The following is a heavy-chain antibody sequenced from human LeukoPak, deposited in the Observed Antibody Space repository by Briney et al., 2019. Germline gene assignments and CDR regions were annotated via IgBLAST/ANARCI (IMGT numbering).Heavy chain of an antibody. Sequence: GGPLRLSCAASGYTFSDYSENWLPQVPGKGREGVSSISSSGTYIYYADSVKGRFTISRDNAKNSLFLQMNSLRAEDTAVYYCVSGNDPDYVWGTYRLDAFDIWGEGTMVIVSS. CDR3: VSGNDPDYVWGTYRLDAFDI. CDR1: GYTFSDYS. D-gene: IGHD3-16*02. V-gene: IGHV3-21*01. J-gene: IGHJ3*02. CDR2: ISSSGTYI.